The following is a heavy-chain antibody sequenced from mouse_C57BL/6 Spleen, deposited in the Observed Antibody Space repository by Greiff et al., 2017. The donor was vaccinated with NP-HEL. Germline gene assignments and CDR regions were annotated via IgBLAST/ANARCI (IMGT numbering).Heavy chain of an antibody. J-gene: IGHJ4*01. CDR2: ISSGGDYI. V-gene: IGHV5-9-1*02. CDR1: GFTFSSYA. CDR3: TRGGTTVVNAMDY. Sequence: EVKVVESGEGLVKPGGSLKLSCAASGFTFSSYAMSWVRQTPEKRLEWVAYISSGGDYIYYADTVKGRFTISRDNARNTLYLQMSSLKSEDTAMYYCTRGGTTVVNAMDYWGQGTSDTVSS. D-gene: IGHD1-1*01.